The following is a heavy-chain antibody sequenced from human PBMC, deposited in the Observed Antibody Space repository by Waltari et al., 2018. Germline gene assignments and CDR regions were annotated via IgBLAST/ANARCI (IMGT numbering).Heavy chain of an antibody. Sequence: QVQLQESGPGLVKPSQTLSLTCTVSGGSISSGSYYWSWIRQPAGKGLEWIGYIYTSGSTNYNPSLKSRVTISVDTSKNQFSLKLSSVTAADTAVYYCARGEFAGYWGQGTLVTVSS. D-gene: IGHD2-21*01. J-gene: IGHJ4*02. CDR3: ARGEFAGY. V-gene: IGHV4-61*09. CDR2: IYTSGST. CDR1: GGSISSGSYY.